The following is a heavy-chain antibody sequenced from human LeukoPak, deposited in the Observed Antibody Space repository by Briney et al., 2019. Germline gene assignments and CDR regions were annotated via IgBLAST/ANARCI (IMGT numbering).Heavy chain of an antibody. V-gene: IGHV1-69*04. J-gene: IGHJ6*02. CDR2: IIPILGIA. CDR1: GGTFSSYA. D-gene: IGHD6-19*01. Sequence: ASVKVSCKASGGTFSSYAISWVRQAPGQGLEWMGRIIPILGIANYAQKLQGRVTMTTDTSTSTAYMELRSLRSDDTAVYYCARLKGRIAVAGDYYYYGMDVWGQGTTVTVSS. CDR3: ARLKGRIAVAGDYYYYGMDV.